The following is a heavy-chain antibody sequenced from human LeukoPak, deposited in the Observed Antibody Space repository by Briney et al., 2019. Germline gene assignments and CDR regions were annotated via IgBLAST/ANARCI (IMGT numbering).Heavy chain of an antibody. J-gene: IGHJ4*02. CDR1: GFTFNNYN. CDR2: ISGSGGST. CDR3: AKVEQWLDPDY. D-gene: IGHD6-19*01. V-gene: IGHV3-23*01. Sequence: QSGGSLRLSCAASGFTFNNYNMSWVRQAPGKGLEWVSAISGSGGSTYYADSVKGRFTISRDNSKNTLYLQMNSLRAEDTAVYYCAKVEQWLDPDYWGQGTLVTVSS.